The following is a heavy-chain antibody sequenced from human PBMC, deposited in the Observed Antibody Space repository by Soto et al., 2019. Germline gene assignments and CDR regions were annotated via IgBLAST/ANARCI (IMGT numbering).Heavy chain of an antibody. CDR1: GGSISSSSYY. V-gene: IGHV4-39*01. J-gene: IGHJ4*02. CDR3: ASPMVRGVMMNY. D-gene: IGHD3-10*01. CDR2: IYYSGST. Sequence: QLQLQESGPGLVKPSETLSLTCTVSGGSISSSSYYWGWIRQPPGKGLEWIGSIYYSGSTYYNPSLKSRVPIPVDPSKNQCSLKLSSVTAADTAVYYCASPMVRGVMMNYWGQGTLVTVSS.